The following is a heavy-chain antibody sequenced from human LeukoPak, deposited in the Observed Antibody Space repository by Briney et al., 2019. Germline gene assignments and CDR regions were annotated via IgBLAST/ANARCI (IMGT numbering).Heavy chain of an antibody. CDR1: GFTFSSYA. CDR3: ARDLEGATEQWLEPQGLDY. D-gene: IGHD6-19*01. Sequence: SLRLSCAASGFTFSSYAMHWVRQAPGKGLEWVAVISYDGSNKYYADSVKGRFTISRDNSKNTLYLQMNSLRAEDTAVYYCARDLEGATEQWLEPQGLDYWGQGTLVTVSS. CDR2: ISYDGSNK. J-gene: IGHJ4*02. V-gene: IGHV3-30-3*01.